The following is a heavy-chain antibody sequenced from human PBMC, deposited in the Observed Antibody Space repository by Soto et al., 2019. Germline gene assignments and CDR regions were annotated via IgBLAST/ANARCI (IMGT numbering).Heavy chain of an antibody. CDR2: ISAYNGNT. J-gene: IGHJ4*02. D-gene: IGHD3-22*01. V-gene: IGHV1-18*01. Sequence: QVQLVQSGAEVKKPGASVKVSCKASGYTFTSYGISWVRQAPGQGLEWMGWISAYNGNTNYAQKLQGRVTMTTDTSTITAYMELRSLRSDDTAVYYCARDLSGPYYYDSSGMGPADYWGQGTLVTVSS. CDR1: GYTFTSYG. CDR3: ARDLSGPYYYDSSGMGPADY.